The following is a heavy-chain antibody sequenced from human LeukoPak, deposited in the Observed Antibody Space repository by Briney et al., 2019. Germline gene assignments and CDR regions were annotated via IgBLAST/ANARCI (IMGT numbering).Heavy chain of an antibody. Sequence: GGSLRLSRGVSGFSIGNHGMHWIRQAPDKGLEWVAMISHDGGAKYYGDSVKGRLTISRDNSDNTLYLQMNSLRVEDTAVYYCARDWGSSGWYNWFDPWGQGILVTVSS. CDR2: ISHDGGAK. CDR3: ARDWGSSGWYNWFDP. V-gene: IGHV3-30*03. J-gene: IGHJ5*02. CDR1: GFSIGNHG. D-gene: IGHD3-16*01.